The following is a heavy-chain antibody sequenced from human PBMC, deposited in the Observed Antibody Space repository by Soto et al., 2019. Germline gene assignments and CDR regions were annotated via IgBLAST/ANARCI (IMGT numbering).Heavy chain of an antibody. J-gene: IGHJ5*02. CDR1: GDSVTNGFY. CDR3: AGYTDSHNWFDP. CDR2: VYPSGNT. Sequence: SETLSLTCGVSGDSVTNGFYWAWIRQAPGKGLEWIGSVYPSGNTYYNPSLKSRVTISVDTPKNQFSLTLNSVTAADTALYYCAGYTDSHNWFDPWGPGTLVTVSS. D-gene: IGHD2-2*02. V-gene: IGHV4-38-2*01.